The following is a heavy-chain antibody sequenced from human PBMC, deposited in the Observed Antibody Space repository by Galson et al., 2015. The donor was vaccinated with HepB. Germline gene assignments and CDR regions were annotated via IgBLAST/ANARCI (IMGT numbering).Heavy chain of an antibody. CDR3: ARDQAVSPVWLNYRMDV. CDR2: ISGYTGNT. D-gene: IGHD5/OR15-5a*01. V-gene: IGHV1-18*04. Sequence: SVQVACKASGDTFTSYGRGWVRQAPGQGLEWMGWISGYTGNTNYAQNLQGRVTMTTDTSTSTPYMELRSLKSDYTAVYYRARDQAVSPVWLNYRMDVWGQGTTVTVSS. CDR1: GDTFTSYG. J-gene: IGHJ6*02.